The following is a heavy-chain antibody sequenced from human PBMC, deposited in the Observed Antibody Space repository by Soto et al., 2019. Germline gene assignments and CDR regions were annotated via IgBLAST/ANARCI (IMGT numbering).Heavy chain of an antibody. V-gene: IGHV1-18*04. CDR2: ISTYNGKI. CDR1: GYTFTSYG. Sequence: QVQLVQSGAEVKKPGASVKVSCKASGYTFTSYGISWVRQAPGQGLEWMGWISTYNGKINYAQKLQGRVTMTTDTSTTTAYMELRSLRTDDTAVYYCAGVYSSGCYVIDYWGQGTLVTVSS. J-gene: IGHJ4*02. D-gene: IGHD6-19*01. CDR3: AGVYSSGCYVIDY.